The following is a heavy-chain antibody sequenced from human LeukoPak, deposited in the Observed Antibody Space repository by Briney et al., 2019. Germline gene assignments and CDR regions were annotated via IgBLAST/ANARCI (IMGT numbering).Heavy chain of an antibody. Sequence: SETLSLTCTDSGGSISSYYWSWIRQPPGKGLEWIGYIYYSGSTNYNPSLKSRVTISVDTSKNQFSLKLSSVTAADTAVYYCARDKLSFDRWGQGTLVTVSS. V-gene: IGHV4-59*01. J-gene: IGHJ5*02. CDR1: GGSISSYY. CDR2: IYYSGST. D-gene: IGHD2-15*01. CDR3: ARDKLSFDR.